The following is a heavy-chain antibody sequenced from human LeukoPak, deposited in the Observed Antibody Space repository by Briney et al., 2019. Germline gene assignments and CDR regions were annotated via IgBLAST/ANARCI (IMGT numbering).Heavy chain of an antibody. J-gene: IGHJ4*02. CDR3: AREGATTFDY. CDR2: INHSGST. Sequence: PSETLSLTCAVYGGSFSGYYWSWIRQPPGKGLEWIGEINHSGSTNYNPSLKSRVTISVDTSKNQFSLKLSSVTVADTAVYYCAREGATTFDYWGQGTLVTVSS. V-gene: IGHV4-34*01. D-gene: IGHD1-26*01. CDR1: GGSFSGYY.